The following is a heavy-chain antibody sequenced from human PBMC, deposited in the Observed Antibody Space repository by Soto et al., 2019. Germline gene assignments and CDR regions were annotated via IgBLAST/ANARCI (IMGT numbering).Heavy chain of an antibody. CDR3: AKGGDCTNGVCYYYYGMAV. V-gene: IGHV3-30*18. CDR1: GCTFSSYG. CDR2: ISYDGSNK. J-gene: IGHJ6*02. Sequence: GRSLRLSCAAAGCTFSSYGRHWVRQAPGKGLEWVAVISYDGSNKYYADSVKGRFTISRDNSKNTLYLQMNSLRAEDTAVYYCAKGGDCTNGVCYYYYGMAVWGQGTTVTVSS. D-gene: IGHD2-8*01.